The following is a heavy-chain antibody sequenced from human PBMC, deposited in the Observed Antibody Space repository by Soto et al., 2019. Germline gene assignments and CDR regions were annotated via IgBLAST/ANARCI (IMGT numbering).Heavy chain of an antibody. Sequence: SETLSLTCTVSGGSISNSGYYWGWIRQPPGKGLEWIGSIYYSGSTYYSPSLESRVSISLDRSNNQCSLKLKSVTAADTAVYFCAGMPYTSGLRFDPWGPGTLVTVSS. J-gene: IGHJ5*02. CDR3: AGMPYTSGLRFDP. CDR1: GGSISNSGYY. D-gene: IGHD6-19*01. V-gene: IGHV4-39*07. CDR2: IYYSGST.